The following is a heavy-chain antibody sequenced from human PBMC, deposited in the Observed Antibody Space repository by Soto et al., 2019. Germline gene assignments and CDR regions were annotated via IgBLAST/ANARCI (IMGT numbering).Heavy chain of an antibody. V-gene: IGHV1-46*01. Sequence: GASVKVSCKASGYSFTNYDMHWVRQAPGQGFEWMGIIHPSGGSTNYAQKFRGRVTMTRDTSTSTVYMELSSLRSGDTAVYYCARERGVLRYFDWSPQPYYYYGMDVWGQGTSVTVSS. CDR1: GYSFTNYD. CDR3: ARERGVLRYFDWSPQPYYYYGMDV. D-gene: IGHD3-9*01. CDR2: IHPSGGST. J-gene: IGHJ6*02.